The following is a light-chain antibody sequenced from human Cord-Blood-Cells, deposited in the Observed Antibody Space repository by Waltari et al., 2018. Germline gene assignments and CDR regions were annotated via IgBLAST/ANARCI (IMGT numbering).Light chain of an antibody. CDR2: EVS. J-gene: IGLJ2*01. Sequence: QSALTQPPSASGSPGQSVTISCTGTSSDVGGYKYVSWYQQHPGKAPKRMIYEVSKRPSGVPDRFSGSKSGNTASLTVSGLQAEDEADYYCSSYAGSNNVVFGGGTKLTVL. V-gene: IGLV2-8*01. CDR3: SSYAGSNNVV. CDR1: SSDVGGYKY.